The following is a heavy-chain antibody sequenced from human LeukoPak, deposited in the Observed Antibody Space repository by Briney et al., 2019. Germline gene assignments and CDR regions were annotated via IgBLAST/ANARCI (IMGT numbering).Heavy chain of an antibody. CDR2: VSAGGGST. Sequence: PGGSLRLSCAASGFTFSGYAMTWVRQAPGKGLEWVSTVSAGGGSTYYADSVKGRFTISRDNPKNTLHLQMNSLRAEDTAVYYCAKRLYGSGGYCQFDYWGQGTLVTVSS. CDR1: GFTFSGYA. J-gene: IGHJ4*02. V-gene: IGHV3-23*01. D-gene: IGHD3-10*01. CDR3: AKRLYGSGGYCQFDY.